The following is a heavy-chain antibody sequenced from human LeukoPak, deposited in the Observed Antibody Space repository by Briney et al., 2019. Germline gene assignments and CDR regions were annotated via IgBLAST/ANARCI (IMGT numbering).Heavy chain of an antibody. Sequence: ASVKVSCKASGYTFTSYGISWVRQAPGQGLEWMGWISAYNGNTNYAQKLQGRVTMTTDTSTSTAYMELRSLRSDDTAVYYCARDHDGDYSAYYYYGMDVWGQGTTVTVSS. V-gene: IGHV1-18*01. CDR1: GYTFTSYG. CDR2: ISAYNGNT. J-gene: IGHJ6*02. CDR3: ARDHDGDYSAYYYYGMDV. D-gene: IGHD4-17*01.